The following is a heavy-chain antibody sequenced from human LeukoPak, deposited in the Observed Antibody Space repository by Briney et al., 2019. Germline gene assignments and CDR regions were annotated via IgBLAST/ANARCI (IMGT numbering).Heavy chain of an antibody. D-gene: IGHD1-26*01. CDR3: ARTRATKDY. CDR1: GFTFNSYA. J-gene: IGHJ4*02. CDR2: ISYDGSNK. Sequence: PGGSLRLSCAASGFTFNSYAMHWVRQAPGKGLEWVAVISYDGSNKYYADSVKGRFTISRDNSKNTLYLQMSSLRTEDTAVYYCARTRATKDYWGQGTLVTVSS. V-gene: IGHV3-30-3*01.